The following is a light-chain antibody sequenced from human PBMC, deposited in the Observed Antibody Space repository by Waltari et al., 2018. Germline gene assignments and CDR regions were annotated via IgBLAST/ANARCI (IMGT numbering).Light chain of an antibody. J-gene: IGKJ3*01. CDR1: QTINYY. Sequence: DIQVTQSPSSLSASVGDRVSITCRASQTINYYLNWYQQKPGKAPKLPIYAASRLQSGVPSRFSGSGSGTDFTLVISNLQAEDFATYYCQQSYSIPFTFGPGTKVDIK. V-gene: IGKV1-39*01. CDR3: QQSYSIPFT. CDR2: AAS.